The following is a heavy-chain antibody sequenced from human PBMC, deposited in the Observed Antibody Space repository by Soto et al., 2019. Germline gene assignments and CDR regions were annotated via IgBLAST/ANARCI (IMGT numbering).Heavy chain of an antibody. D-gene: IGHD3-22*01. Sequence: SETLSLTCTVSGGSISSYYWSWIRQPPGKGLEWIGYIYYSGSTNYNPSLKSRVTISVDTSKNQFSLKLSSVTAADTAVYYCARGYYYDSSGYWFDYWGQGTLVTVSS. CDR3: ARGYYYDSSGYWFDY. V-gene: IGHV4-59*12. J-gene: IGHJ4*02. CDR2: IYYSGST. CDR1: GGSISSYY.